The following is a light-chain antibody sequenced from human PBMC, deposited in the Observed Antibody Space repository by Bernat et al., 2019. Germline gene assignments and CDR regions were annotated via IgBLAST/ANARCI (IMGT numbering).Light chain of an antibody. V-gene: IGKV1-16*02. CDR1: QGISIY. CDR2: GPS. CDR3: QQYLSYPIT. Sequence: DIQMTQSPSSLSASVGDRVTITCRASQGISIYLAWFQHKPGKAPKSLIYGPSSLQSGVPSKFSGSGSGTDFTLTISSLQPEDFATYYCQQYLSYPITFGGGTKVEIK. J-gene: IGKJ4*01.